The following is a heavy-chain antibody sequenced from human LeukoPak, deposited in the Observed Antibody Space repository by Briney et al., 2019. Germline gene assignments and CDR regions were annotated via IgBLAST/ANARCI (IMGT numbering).Heavy chain of an antibody. Sequence: PGGSLRLSCAASGFTFSSYGMHWVRQAPGKGLEWVAVISYDGSNKYYADSVKGRFTISRDNSKNTLYLQMNSLRAEDTAVYYCAKPIRYYYDSSGYLHYWGQGTLVTVSS. CDR1: GFTFSSYG. CDR2: ISYDGSNK. D-gene: IGHD3-22*01. J-gene: IGHJ4*02. V-gene: IGHV3-30*18. CDR3: AKPIRYYYDSSGYLHY.